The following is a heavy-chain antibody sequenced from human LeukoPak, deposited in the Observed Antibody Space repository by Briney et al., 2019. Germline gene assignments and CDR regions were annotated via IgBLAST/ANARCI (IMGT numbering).Heavy chain of an antibody. J-gene: IGHJ4*02. CDR3: ARVGRSGWPYYLDS. D-gene: IGHD6-19*01. Sequence: PGGSLRLSCAASGFTFSSYEMNWVRQAPGKGLEWVSYISSSGSTIYYADSMKGRFTLSRDNAKNSLYLQMNSLRAEDTAVYYCARVGRSGWPYYLDSWGQGTLVTVSS. V-gene: IGHV3-48*03. CDR2: ISSSGSTI. CDR1: GFTFSSYE.